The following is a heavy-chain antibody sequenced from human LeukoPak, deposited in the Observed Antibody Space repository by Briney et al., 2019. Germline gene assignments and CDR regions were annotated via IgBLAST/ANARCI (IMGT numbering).Heavy chain of an antibody. Sequence: GGSLRLSCAASGFTFRNYQMNWVRQAQGKGLEWVSYIGNIISTTHYADSVRGRFTVSRDDAKSSLYLQMSSLRVEDTAVYYCARTAYDLRGQSLVPGLDSWGQGTLVTVSS. CDR3: ARTAYDLRGQSLVPGLDS. CDR2: IGNIISTT. D-gene: IGHD6-19*01. J-gene: IGHJ4*02. V-gene: IGHV3-48*03. CDR1: GFTFRNYQ.